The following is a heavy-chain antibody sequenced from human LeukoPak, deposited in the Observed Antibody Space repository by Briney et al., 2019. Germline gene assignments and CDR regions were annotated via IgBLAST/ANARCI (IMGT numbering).Heavy chain of an antibody. CDR1: GFTFSNYW. CDR3: AKETGTTGYFDY. CDR2: IRDDGSLT. D-gene: IGHD1-1*01. V-gene: IGHV3-74*01. J-gene: IGHJ4*02. Sequence: PGGSLRLSCAASGFTFSNYWMHWVRQVPGKGLVWVSRIRDDGSLTDYADSVKGRFTVSRDNAKNTLYLQMNSLRAEDTAVYYCAKETGTTGYFDYWGQGTLVTVSS.